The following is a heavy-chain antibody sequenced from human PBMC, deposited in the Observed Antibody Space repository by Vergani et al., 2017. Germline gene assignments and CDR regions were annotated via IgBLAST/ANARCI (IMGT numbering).Heavy chain of an antibody. CDR2: IGTAGDT. CDR3: ARAVSTTVGVPPGY. V-gene: IGHV3-13*01. CDR1: GFTFSSYD. Sequence: EVQLGESGGGLVQPGGSLRLSCAASGFTFSSYDTHWVRHATGKGLEWVSAIGTAGDTYYPGSVKGRFTISRENAKNFLYLQRNSLRAGDTAIYYCARAVSTTVGVPPGYWGQGTLVTVSS. D-gene: IGHD4-23*01. J-gene: IGHJ4*02.